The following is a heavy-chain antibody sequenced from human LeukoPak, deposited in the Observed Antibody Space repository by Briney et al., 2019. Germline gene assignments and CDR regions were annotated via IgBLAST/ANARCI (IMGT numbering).Heavy chain of an antibody. CDR3: ARGPPLSNDEDI. CDR1: GFTFSSYG. D-gene: IGHD4-11*01. CDR2: INSDGSST. J-gene: IGHJ3*02. Sequence: PGGSLRLSCAASGFTFSSYGMSWVRQAPGKGLVWVSRINSDGSSTSYADSVKGRFTISRDNAKNTLYLQMNSLRAEDTAVYYCARGPPLSNDEDIWGQGTMVTVSS. V-gene: IGHV3-74*01.